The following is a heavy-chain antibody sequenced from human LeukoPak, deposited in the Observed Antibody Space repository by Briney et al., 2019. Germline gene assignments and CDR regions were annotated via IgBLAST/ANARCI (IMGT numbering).Heavy chain of an antibody. CDR2: IYYSGST. CDR1: GGSFSSYY. J-gene: IGHJ4*02. CDR3: ARDPSGPYYYGSGSYR. Sequence: KPSETLSLTCTVSGGSFSSYYWSWIRQPPGKGLEWIGYIYYSGSTNYNPSLKSRVTISLDTSKNQFSLKLSSVTAADTAVYYCARDPSGPYYYGSGSYRWGQGTLVTVSS. D-gene: IGHD3-10*01. V-gene: IGHV4-59*01.